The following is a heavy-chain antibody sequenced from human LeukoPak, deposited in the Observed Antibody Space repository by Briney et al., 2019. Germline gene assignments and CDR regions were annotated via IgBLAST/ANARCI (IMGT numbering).Heavy chain of an antibody. J-gene: IGHJ4*02. D-gene: IGHD6-13*01. CDR1: GFTFSSYS. Sequence: GGSLRLSCAASGFTFSSYSMNWVRQAPGKGLEWVSYISSSSSTIYYADSVKGRFTISRDNAKNSLYLQMNSLRAEDTAVYYCARDPQQLGESRFDYWGQGTLVTVSS. CDR2: ISSSSSTI. CDR3: ARDPQQLGESRFDY. V-gene: IGHV3-48*01.